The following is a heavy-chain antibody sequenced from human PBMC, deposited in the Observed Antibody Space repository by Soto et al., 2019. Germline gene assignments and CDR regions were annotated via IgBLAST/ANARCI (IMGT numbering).Heavy chain of an antibody. CDR1: GFSFSSAW. Sequence: EVQLVESGGGLVQPGGSLRLSCAVSGFSFSSAWMTWIRQAPGKGLERVAIMNEDGSERYYVDSVKGRFTISRDNAKNALFLQMNSLRVEDTAVYFCARDRAYRRFDYWGQGYLVTVSS. D-gene: IGHD4-4*01. CDR3: ARDRAYRRFDY. V-gene: IGHV3-7*03. CDR2: MNEDGSER. J-gene: IGHJ4*02.